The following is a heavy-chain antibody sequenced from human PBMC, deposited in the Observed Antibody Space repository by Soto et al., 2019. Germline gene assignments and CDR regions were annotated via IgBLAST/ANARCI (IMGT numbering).Heavy chain of an antibody. Sequence: GSLRLSWAASGFTVSSNYMSWVRQAPGKGLEWVSVIYSGGSTYYADSVKGRFTISRDNSKNTLYLQMNSLRAEDTAVYYCARPTMTTVYYYYYMDVWGKGTTVTVSS. CDR3: ARPTMTTVYYYYYMDV. J-gene: IGHJ6*03. CDR2: IYSGGST. D-gene: IGHD4-4*01. V-gene: IGHV3-66*04. CDR1: GFTVSSNY.